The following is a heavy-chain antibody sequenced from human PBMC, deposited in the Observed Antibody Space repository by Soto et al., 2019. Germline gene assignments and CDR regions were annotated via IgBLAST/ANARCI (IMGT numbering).Heavy chain of an antibody. Sequence: ASVKVSCKASGYTFTSYDINWVRQATGQGLEWMGSMNPNSGNTGYAQKFQGRVTMTRNTSISTAYMELSSLRSEDTAVYYCAREPYGDGAFDIWGQGTMVTVSS. J-gene: IGHJ3*02. CDR2: MNPNSGNT. CDR3: AREPYGDGAFDI. CDR1: GYTFTSYD. D-gene: IGHD4-17*01. V-gene: IGHV1-8*01.